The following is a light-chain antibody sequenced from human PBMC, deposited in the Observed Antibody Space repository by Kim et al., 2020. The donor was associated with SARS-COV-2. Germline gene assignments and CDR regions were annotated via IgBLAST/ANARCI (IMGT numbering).Light chain of an antibody. J-gene: IGLJ3*02. V-gene: IGLV2-14*03. CDR3: SSFTTRSTLV. Sequence: GQSITIACTETISNMCSYNYGSWHQQHPGKAPKLMIYDVNKRPSGISSRFSGSKSGSTASLTISGLQSEDEADYYCSSFTTRSTLVFGGGTQLTVL. CDR2: DVN. CDR1: ISNMCSYNY.